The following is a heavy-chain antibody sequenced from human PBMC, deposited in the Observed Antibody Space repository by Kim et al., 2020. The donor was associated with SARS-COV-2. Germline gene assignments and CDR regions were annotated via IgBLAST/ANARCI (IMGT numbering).Heavy chain of an antibody. J-gene: IGHJ6*02. D-gene: IGHD3-3*01. V-gene: IGHV4-59*01. CDR2: IYYSGST. CDR1: GGSISSYY. CDR3: ARGDDYYYGMDV. Sequence: SETLSLTCTVSGGSISSYYWSWIRQPPGKGLEWIGYIYYSGSTNYNPSLKSRVTISVDTSKNQSSLKLSSVTAADTAVYYCARGDDYYYGMDVWGQGTTVTVSS.